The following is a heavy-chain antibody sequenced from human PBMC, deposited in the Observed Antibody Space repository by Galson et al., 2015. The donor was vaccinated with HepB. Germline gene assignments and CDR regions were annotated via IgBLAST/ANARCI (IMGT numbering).Heavy chain of an antibody. CDR3: ARSKDIVIVPSLDP. J-gene: IGHJ5*02. V-gene: IGHV5-10-1*01. CDR1: GYGFTGYW. D-gene: IGHD2/OR15-2a*01. Sequence: QSGAEVKKPGESLRISCKGSGYGFTGYWINWVRQMPGKGLEWMGRIDPSDSYTDYSPSFQGHVTISSDKSISTAYLQWGSLQASDTAMYYCARSKDIVIVPSLDPWGQGTLVIVSS. CDR2: IDPSDSYT.